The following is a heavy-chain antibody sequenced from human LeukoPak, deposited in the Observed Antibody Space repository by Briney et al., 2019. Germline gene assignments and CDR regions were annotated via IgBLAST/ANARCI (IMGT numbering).Heavy chain of an antibody. D-gene: IGHD3-9*01. V-gene: IGHV3-11*03. J-gene: IGHJ4*02. CDR1: GFTFSDYY. CDR3: ASLNYDILTGSYNFDY. Sequence: GGSLRLSCAASGFTFSDYYMSWIRQAPGKGLAWVSYISDSSSYTKYADSVKGRFTISRDNAKNSLYLQMNSLRAEDTAVYYCASLNYDILTGSYNFDYWGQGTLVTISS. CDR2: ISDSSSYT.